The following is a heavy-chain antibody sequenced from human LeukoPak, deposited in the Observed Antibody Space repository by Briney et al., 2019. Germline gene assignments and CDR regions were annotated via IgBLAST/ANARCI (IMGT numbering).Heavy chain of an antibody. Sequence: GASVKVSCKASGYTFTSYGISWVRQAPGQGLEWMGWLSAYNGNTNYAQKLQGRVTMTTDTSTSTAYMELRSLRSDDTAVYYCARGIDYNYYYYGMDVWGQGTTVTVSS. CDR1: GYTFTSYG. D-gene: IGHD4-11*01. J-gene: IGHJ6*02. CDR3: ARGIDYNYYYYGMDV. CDR2: LSAYNGNT. V-gene: IGHV1-18*01.